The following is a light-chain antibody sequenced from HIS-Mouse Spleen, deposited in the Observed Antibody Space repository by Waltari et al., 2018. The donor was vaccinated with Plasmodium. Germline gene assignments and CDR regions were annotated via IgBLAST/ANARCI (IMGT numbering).Light chain of an antibody. CDR3: QAWDSSTVV. CDR1: KLGDKY. CDR2: QDT. V-gene: IGLV3-1*01. Sequence: SYELTQPPSVSVSPGQTASITCSGEKLGDKYACWYQQKPGQSPGLVIYQDTKRPSGCPWRFAGSNSGNTATLTISGTQAMDEADYYCQAWDSSTVVFGGGTKLTVL. J-gene: IGLJ2*01.